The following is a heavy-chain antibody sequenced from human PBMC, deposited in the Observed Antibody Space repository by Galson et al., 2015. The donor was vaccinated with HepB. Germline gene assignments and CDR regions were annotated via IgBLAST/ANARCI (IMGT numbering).Heavy chain of an antibody. CDR2: IYPGDSDT. V-gene: IGHV5-51*03. CDR3: ARYLIDRNSSGYYGPLYFDY. D-gene: IGHD3-22*01. Sequence: QSGAEVKKPGESLKISCKGSGYSFTSYWIGWVRQMPGKGLEWMGIIYPGDSDTRYSPSFQGQVTISADKSISTAYLQWSSLKASDTAMYYCARYLIDRNSSGYYGPLYFDYWGQGTLVTVSS. CDR1: GYSFTSYW. J-gene: IGHJ4*02.